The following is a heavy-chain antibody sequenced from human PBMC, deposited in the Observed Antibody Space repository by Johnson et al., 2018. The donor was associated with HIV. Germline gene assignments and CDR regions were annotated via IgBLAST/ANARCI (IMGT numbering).Heavy chain of an antibody. V-gene: IGHV3-20*04. CDR1: GFKFDDYG. Sequence: VQLVESGGGVVRPGGSLRLSCAASGFKFDDYGMSWVRQAPGKGLEWVSGINWNGGMIGYADSVKGRFTISRENAKKSLHLQMKVLRAEDTALYYCARRAGYSGQLMVQTVDAFDIWGQGAMVTVSS. CDR3: ARRAGYSGQLMVQTVDAFDI. J-gene: IGHJ3*02. CDR2: INWNGGMI. D-gene: IGHD3-9*01.